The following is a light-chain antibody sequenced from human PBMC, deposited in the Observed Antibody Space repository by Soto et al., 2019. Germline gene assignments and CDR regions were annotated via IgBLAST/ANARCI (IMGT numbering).Light chain of an antibody. CDR1: SSDVGGYNY. Sequence: QSVLTQPPSASGSPGQSVTISCTGTSSDVGGYNYVSWYQQHPGKAPKLMIYEDSKRPSGVPDRFSGSKSGNTASLTVSGLQPEDEADYYCSSYAGSNKSVFGTGTKVTVL. J-gene: IGLJ1*01. V-gene: IGLV2-8*01. CDR3: SSYAGSNKSV. CDR2: EDS.